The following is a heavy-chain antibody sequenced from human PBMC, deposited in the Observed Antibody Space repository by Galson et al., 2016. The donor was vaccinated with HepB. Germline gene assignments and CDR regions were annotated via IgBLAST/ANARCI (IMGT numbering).Heavy chain of an antibody. Sequence: SLRLSCAASGFTFSNYDMSWVRQAPGRGLEWVSGISGSGASTTYADSVKGRFTISRDKSKNALHLQMNSLRAEDAAVYYCTFESTQSSMAGNYWGQGSLVTVSS. V-gene: IGHV3-23*01. CDR3: TFESTQSSMAGNY. D-gene: IGHD6-19*01. CDR1: GFTFSNYD. CDR2: ISGSGAST. J-gene: IGHJ4*02.